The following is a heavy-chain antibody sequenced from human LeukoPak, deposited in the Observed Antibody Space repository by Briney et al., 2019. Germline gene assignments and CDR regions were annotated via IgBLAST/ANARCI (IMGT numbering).Heavy chain of an antibody. CDR1: GFTFSSYA. CDR3: ARAARAGAQYFDW. Sequence: PGGSLRLSCAASGFTFSSYAMSWGRQSPRKGLEWVSAISDSTDNTYYADSVKGRFTISRDNSNNTLFLQMSSLRVEDTAVYYCARAARAGAQYFDWWGQGVLVTVSS. CDR2: ISDSTDNT. D-gene: IGHD2/OR15-2a*01. V-gene: IGHV3-23*01. J-gene: IGHJ4*02.